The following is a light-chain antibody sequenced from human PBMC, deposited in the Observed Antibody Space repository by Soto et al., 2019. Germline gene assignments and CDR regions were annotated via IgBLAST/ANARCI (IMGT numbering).Light chain of an antibody. Sequence: YELTQPPSVSVSPGQTASITCSGDKLGEKYASWYQQKPGQSPVLVIYQDRKRPSGIPERFSGSNSGNTATLTISGTQGMDEADYYCQAWDSSTAVFGGGTKLTVL. CDR2: QDR. V-gene: IGLV3-1*01. CDR3: QAWDSSTAV. CDR1: KLGEKY. J-gene: IGLJ2*01.